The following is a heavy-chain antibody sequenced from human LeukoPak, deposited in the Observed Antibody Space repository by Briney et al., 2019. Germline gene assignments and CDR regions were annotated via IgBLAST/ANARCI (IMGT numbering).Heavy chain of an antibody. CDR2: INPSGGST. Sequence: ASVKVSCKASGYTFTSYYMHWVRQAPGQGLEWMGIINPSGGSTSYAQKFQGRVTITADESTSTAYMELSSLRSEDTAVYYCARATTPYSSSSEADYWGQGTLVTVSS. V-gene: IGHV1-46*01. J-gene: IGHJ4*02. CDR3: ARATTPYSSSSEADY. CDR1: GYTFTSYY. D-gene: IGHD6-6*01.